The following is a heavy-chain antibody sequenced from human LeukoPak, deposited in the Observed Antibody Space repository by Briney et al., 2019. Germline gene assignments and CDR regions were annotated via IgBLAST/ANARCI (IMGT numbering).Heavy chain of an antibody. Sequence: SETLSLTCTVSGGSIRDTTYYWGWIRQPPGKGLEWIGSIYYSGNTYYNPSLMSRVTISVDTSKNQFSLKLSSVTAADTAVYYCAREGLNMVRGVIPKEAWGWFDPWGQGTLVTVSS. J-gene: IGHJ5*02. CDR1: GGSIRDTTYY. V-gene: IGHV4-39*07. CDR3: AREGLNMVRGVIPKEAWGWFDP. CDR2: IYYSGNT. D-gene: IGHD3-10*01.